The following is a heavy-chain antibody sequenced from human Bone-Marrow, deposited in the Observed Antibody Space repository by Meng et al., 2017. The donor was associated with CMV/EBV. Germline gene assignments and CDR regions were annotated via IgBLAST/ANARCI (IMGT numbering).Heavy chain of an antibody. D-gene: IGHD3-3*01. CDR3: ARDEPYYDFWSGSLGYGMDV. CDR1: GFTFSSYW. Sequence: GGSLRLSCAASGFTFSSYWMHWVRQAPGKGLVWVSRINSDGSSTSYADSVKGRFTISRDNAKNTLYLQMNSLRAEDTAVYYCARDEPYYDFWSGSLGYGMDVWGQGTTVTGSS. CDR2: INSDGSST. J-gene: IGHJ6*02. V-gene: IGHV3-74*01.